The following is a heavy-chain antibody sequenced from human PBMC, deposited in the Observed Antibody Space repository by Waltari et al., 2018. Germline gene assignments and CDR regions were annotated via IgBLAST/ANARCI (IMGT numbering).Heavy chain of an antibody. CDR1: GYTFTDYY. CDR3: ARGPLGAAHWFDS. J-gene: IGHJ5*01. V-gene: IGHV1-69-2*01. D-gene: IGHD1-26*01. Sequence: EVQLVQSGAEVKKPGAAARISCRASGYTFTDYYIHWIQQAPGKGLTWVGRVVPELGDTLVVPQFQGRLTLTADTSRDTAYMELTSLHYDDTAVYYCARGPLGAAHWFDSWGQGTLVTVSS. CDR2: VVPELGDT.